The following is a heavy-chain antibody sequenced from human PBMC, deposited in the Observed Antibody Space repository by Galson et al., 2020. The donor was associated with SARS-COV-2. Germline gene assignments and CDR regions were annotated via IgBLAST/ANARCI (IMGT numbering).Heavy chain of an antibody. D-gene: IGHD2-21*01. CDR2: INWNSGGV. CDR3: VRWNRPTYCGGECYWDH. CDR1: GFTFDDYA. V-gene: IGHV3-9*01. J-gene: IGHJ4*02. Sequence: GGSLRLSCAASGFTFDDYAMHWVRQAPGKGLEWVSGINWNSGGVGYADSVKGRFTISRDNARNSLYLQMDSLKTEDTAFYYCVRWNRPTYCGGECYWDHWGQGSLVTVSS.